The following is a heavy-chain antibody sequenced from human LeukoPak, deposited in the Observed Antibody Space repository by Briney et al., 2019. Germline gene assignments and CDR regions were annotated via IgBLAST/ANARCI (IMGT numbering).Heavy chain of an antibody. V-gene: IGHV1-2*02. CDR3: ARGEIDGPDFDQ. D-gene: IGHD5-24*01. CDR1: GYIFTAYY. Sequence: VASVKVSCKASGYIFTAYYMHWVRQAPGQGLEWMGWINANSGGINYAQKFQGRVTMTRDTSITTAYMEVSGLRSDDTAVYFCARGEIDGPDFDQWGQGTLVTVSS. J-gene: IGHJ4*02. CDR2: INANSGGI.